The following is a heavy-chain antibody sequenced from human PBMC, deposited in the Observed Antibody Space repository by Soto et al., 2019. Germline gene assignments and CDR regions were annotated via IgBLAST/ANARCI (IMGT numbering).Heavy chain of an antibody. CDR3: ARGLPLSGNFWNGYYYFQS. D-gene: IGHD3-3*01. Sequence: SETLSRTCAVSCGSFSGYYWSWIRQSPWKGLEWIGDINHSGGTNYNPSLKSRVTISGDTSRSQFSLRLSSVTAADTAVYYCARGLPLSGNFWNGYYYFQSGRMGTLVT. CDR1: CGSFSGYY. CDR2: INHSGGT. V-gene: IGHV4-34*01. J-gene: IGHJ4*02.